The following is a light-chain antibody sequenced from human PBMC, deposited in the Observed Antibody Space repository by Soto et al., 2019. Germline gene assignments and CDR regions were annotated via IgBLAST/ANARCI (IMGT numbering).Light chain of an antibody. CDR1: SSDIGRYDY. J-gene: IGLJ1*01. CDR3: SSFASTNKYV. V-gene: IGLV2-8*01. CDR2: EVN. Sequence: QSVLTQPPSASGSLGQSVTISCTGSSSDIGRYDYVSWYQQHPGKAPKLLIYEVNKQPSGVPDRFSGSKSGTSASLTVSGLQAEDEADYYCSSFASTNKYVFGTGTKLTVL.